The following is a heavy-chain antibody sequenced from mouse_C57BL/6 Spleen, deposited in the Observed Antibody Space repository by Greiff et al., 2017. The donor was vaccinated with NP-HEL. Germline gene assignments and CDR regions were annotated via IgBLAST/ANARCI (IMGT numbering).Heavy chain of an antibody. J-gene: IGHJ2*01. D-gene: IGHD1-1*01. CDR3: ARWDYYGSSYVDY. V-gene: IGHV1-82*01. CDR1: GYAFSSSW. Sequence: VHLVESGPELVKPGASVKISCKASGYAFSSSWMNWVKQRPGKGLEWIGRIYPGDGDTNYNGKFKGKATLTADKSSSTAYMQLSSLTSEDSAVYFCARWDYYGSSYVDYWGQGTTLTVSS. CDR2: IYPGDGDT.